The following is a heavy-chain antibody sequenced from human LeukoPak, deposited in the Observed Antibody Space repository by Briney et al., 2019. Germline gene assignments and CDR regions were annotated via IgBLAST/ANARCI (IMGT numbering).Heavy chain of an antibody. D-gene: IGHD5-12*01. CDR3: IRTLIVATSPYMDV. CDR1: GFTFSSYW. J-gene: IGHJ6*03. CDR2: VNSDGTGT. V-gene: IGHV3-74*01. Sequence: PGGSLRLSCAASGFTFSSYWMHWVRQAPGKGLVWVSRVNSDGTGTTYADSVEGRFTISRDNAKNTVYLQMHSLRAEDTAIYYCIRTLIVATSPYMDVWGKGPTVTVSS.